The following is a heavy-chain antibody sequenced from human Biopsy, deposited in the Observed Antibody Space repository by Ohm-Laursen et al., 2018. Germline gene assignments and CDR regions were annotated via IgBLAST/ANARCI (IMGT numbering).Heavy chain of an antibody. Sequence: GTLSLTCRVSGVSISSTTYYWGWIRQPPGKGLEWIGSIHYSGTTYYHASLRSRVTISVDKSKNQFSLKLTSVTAAETAVYYCARQGEWEHFADYWGQGTLVSVPS. CDR1: GVSISSTTYY. J-gene: IGHJ4*02. V-gene: IGHV4-39*01. D-gene: IGHD1-26*01. CDR2: IHYSGTT. CDR3: ARQGEWEHFADY.